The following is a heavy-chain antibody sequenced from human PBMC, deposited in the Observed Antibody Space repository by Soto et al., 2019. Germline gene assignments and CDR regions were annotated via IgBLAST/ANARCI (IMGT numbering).Heavy chain of an antibody. CDR3: ARDPHPRYRSGWYNWFDP. V-gene: IGHV1-18*01. CDR1: GYTFTSYG. D-gene: IGHD6-19*01. CDR2: ISAYNGNT. J-gene: IGHJ5*02. Sequence: ASVKVSCKASGYTFTSYGISWVRQAPGQGLEWMGWISAYNGNTNYAQKLQGRVTMTTDTSTSTAYMELRSLRSDDTAVYYCARDPHPRYRSGWYNWFDPWGQGTLVTVSS.